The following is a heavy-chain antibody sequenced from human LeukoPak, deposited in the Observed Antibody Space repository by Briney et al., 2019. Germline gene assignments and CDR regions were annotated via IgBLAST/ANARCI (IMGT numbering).Heavy chain of an antibody. CDR1: PYTFTYFS. V-gene: IGHV1-18*01. J-gene: IGHJ6*03. CDR3: ARDRILGVASDYYMDV. CDR2: IRPHNGDT. Sequence: ASVKVSCKTSPYTFTYFSLSWVRQAPGQGLERMGWIRPHNGDTNYAQKLQGRVSLTTDTSTKAVYLELRSLRSDDTAVYFCARDRILGVASDYYMDVWGKGTPVAVSS. D-gene: IGHD3-3*02.